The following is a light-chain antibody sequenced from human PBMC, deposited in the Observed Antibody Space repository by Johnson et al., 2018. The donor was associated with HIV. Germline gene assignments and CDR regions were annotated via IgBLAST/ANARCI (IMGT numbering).Light chain of an antibody. J-gene: IGLJ1*01. CDR2: DNN. V-gene: IGLV1-51*01. CDR3: GTWDSSLSAGGV. CDR1: SSNIGNNY. Sequence: QSVLSQPPSVSAAPGQKVTISCSGSSSNIGNNYVSWYQQLPGTAHKLLIYDNNKRPSGIPDRLSGSKSGTSATLGITGLQTGDEADYYCGTWDSSLSAGGVFGTGTKVTVL.